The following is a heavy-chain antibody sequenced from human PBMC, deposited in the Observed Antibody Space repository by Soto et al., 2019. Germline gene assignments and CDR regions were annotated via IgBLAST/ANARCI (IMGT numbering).Heavy chain of an antibody. CDR1: GGSISSYY. CDR2: IYYSGST. V-gene: IGHV4-59*01. CDR3: ARHDYGDYNDY. D-gene: IGHD4-17*01. Sequence: PSETLSLTCTVSGGSISSYYWSWIRQPPGKGLEWIGYIYYSGSTNYNPSLKSRVTISVDTSKNQFSLKLSSVTAADTAVYCCARHDYGDYNDYWGQGTLVTVS. J-gene: IGHJ4*02.